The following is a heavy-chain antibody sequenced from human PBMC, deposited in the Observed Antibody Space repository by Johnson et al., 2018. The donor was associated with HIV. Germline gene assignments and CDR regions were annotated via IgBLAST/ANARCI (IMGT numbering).Heavy chain of an antibody. Sequence: VQLVESGGGVVQPGGSLRLSCAVSGFAVSNNYMSWVRQAPGQGLEWVSVIYSSGSAYFADSVKGRFTISRDNSKNTLYLQMNSLRAEDTAVYYCAKDPYYETSAYYDDAFDIWGQGTMVTVSS. CDR3: AKDPYYETSAYYDDAFDI. J-gene: IGHJ3*02. CDR2: IYSSGSA. D-gene: IGHD3-22*01. CDR1: GFAVSNNY. V-gene: IGHV3-53*01.